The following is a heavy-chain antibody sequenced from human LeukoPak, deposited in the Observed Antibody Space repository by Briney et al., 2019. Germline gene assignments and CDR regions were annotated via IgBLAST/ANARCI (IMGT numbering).Heavy chain of an antibody. J-gene: IGHJ4*02. CDR3: ARYGITIVRGGKYYFDS. D-gene: IGHD3-10*01. Sequence: SETLSLTCTVAGGSISGYFWSWIRQPPGNGLEWIGYIHYSVSNNSHPSLNSRVTISVDTSKSQYSLRLSSVTAADTAVYYCARYGITIVRGGKYYFDSWGQGTLVTVSS. CDR1: GGSISGYF. V-gene: IGHV4-59*08. CDR2: IHYSVSN.